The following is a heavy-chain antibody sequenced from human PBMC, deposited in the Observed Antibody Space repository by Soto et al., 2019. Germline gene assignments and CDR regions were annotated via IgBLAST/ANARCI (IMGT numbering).Heavy chain of an antibody. CDR1: GYTFTGYY. J-gene: IGHJ4*02. CDR3: ARAADYYDSSGYSDY. D-gene: IGHD3-22*01. Sequence: GASVKVSCKDSGYTFTGYYMHWLRQAPGQGVEWMGWINPNSGGTNYAQKFQGRVTMTRDTAISTAYMELSRLRSEDTAVYYCARAADYYDSSGYSDYWGQGTLVTVSS. CDR2: INPNSGGT. V-gene: IGHV1-2*02.